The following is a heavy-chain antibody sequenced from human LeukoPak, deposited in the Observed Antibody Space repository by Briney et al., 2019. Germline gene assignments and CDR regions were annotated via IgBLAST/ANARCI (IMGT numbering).Heavy chain of an antibody. CDR1: GFTFSSYS. Sequence: PGGSLRLSCAASGFTFSSYSMNWVRQAPGKGLEWVSSISSSSSYINYADSVKGRFTISRDNAKNSLYPQMNSLRAEDTAVYYCARGSFDYWGQGTLVTVSS. CDR3: ARGSFDY. CDR2: ISSSSSYI. J-gene: IGHJ4*02. V-gene: IGHV3-21*01.